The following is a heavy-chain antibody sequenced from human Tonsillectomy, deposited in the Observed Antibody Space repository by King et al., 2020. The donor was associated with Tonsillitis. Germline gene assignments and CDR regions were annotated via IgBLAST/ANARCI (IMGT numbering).Heavy chain of an antibody. CDR2: ISGDVGTT. J-gene: IGHJ4*02. CDR3: AKGEGSSSFPDY. Sequence: VQLVESGGGLVQPGGSLSLSCAASGFTLRRYAMSWVRQAPGRGRFGVSAISGDVGTTYYADSVKGRFTISRDNSKNTLFLQMNSLRAEDTAIYYCAKGEGSSSFPDYWGQGTLVSVSS. D-gene: IGHD6-6*01. CDR1: GFTLRRYA. V-gene: IGHV3-23*04.